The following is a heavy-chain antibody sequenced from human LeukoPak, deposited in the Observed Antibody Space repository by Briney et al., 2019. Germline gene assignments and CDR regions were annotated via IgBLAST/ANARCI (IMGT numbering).Heavy chain of an antibody. V-gene: IGHV3-21*01. D-gene: IGHD6-19*01. Sequence: GGSLRLSCAASGFTFSSYWMSWVRQAPGKGLEWVSSIGSSSSYIYYADSVKGRFTISRDNAKNSLYLQMNSLRAEDTAVYYCARESYSSGLDYWGQGTLVTVSS. CDR1: GFTFSSYW. CDR3: ARESYSSGLDY. J-gene: IGHJ4*02. CDR2: IGSSSSYI.